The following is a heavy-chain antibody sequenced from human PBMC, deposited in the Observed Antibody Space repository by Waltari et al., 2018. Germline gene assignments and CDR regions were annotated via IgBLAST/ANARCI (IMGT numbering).Heavy chain of an antibody. V-gene: IGHV3-23*04. CDR1: GFTFSSYA. CDR3: AKGGRCSSTSCYANY. J-gene: IGHJ4*02. CDR2: ISGSGGST. D-gene: IGHD2-2*01. Sequence: EVQLVESGGGLVQPGGSLRLSCAASGFTFSSYAMSWVRQAPGKGLEWVSAISGSGGSTYDADALKGRFTISRDNSKNTLLLQMNSLRAEDTAVYYCAKGGRCSSTSCYANYWGQGTLVTVSS.